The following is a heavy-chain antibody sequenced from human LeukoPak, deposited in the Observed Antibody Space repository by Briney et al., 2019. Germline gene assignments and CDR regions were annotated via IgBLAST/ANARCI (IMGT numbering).Heavy chain of an antibody. V-gene: IGHV3-74*01. D-gene: IGHD2-15*01. J-gene: IGHJ6*03. Sequence: GGSLRLSCAASGFTFSSYWMHWVRQAPVRGLVWVSRINTDGSSTSYADSVKGRFTISRDNAKNTLYLQMNSLRAADTAVYYCAREYCSGGSCSVDYYMDVWGKGATVTVSS. CDR1: GFTFSSYW. CDR3: AREYCSGGSCSVDYYMDV. CDR2: INTDGSST.